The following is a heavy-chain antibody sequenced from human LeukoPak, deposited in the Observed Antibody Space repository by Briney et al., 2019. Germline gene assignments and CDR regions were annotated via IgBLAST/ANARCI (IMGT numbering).Heavy chain of an antibody. CDR3: ARGRFLDAFDI. J-gene: IGHJ3*02. D-gene: IGHD3-3*01. CDR2: IYYSGST. Sequence: SETLSLTCTVSGGSISSYYWSWIRQPPGKGLEWIGYIYYSGSTKYKLSLKSRVTISVDTSKNQFSLKLSSVTAADTAVYYCARGRFLDAFDIWGQGTMVTVSS. V-gene: IGHV4-59*01. CDR1: GGSISSYY.